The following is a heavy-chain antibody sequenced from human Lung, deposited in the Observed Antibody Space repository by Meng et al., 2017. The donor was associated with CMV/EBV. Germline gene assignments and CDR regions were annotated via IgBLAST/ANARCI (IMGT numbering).Heavy chain of an antibody. J-gene: IGHJ1*01. CDR1: GGSISNYY. CDR2: IYYTGST. V-gene: IGHV4-59*01. D-gene: IGHD3-10*01. CDR3: AATALVRGVRGTYFQH. Sequence: SETXSLTCTVSGGSISNYYWSWIRQPPGKGLEWIGYIYYTGSTNSNPSLKSRVTISIDTSKNQFSLKLISVTAADTAMYYCAATALVRGVRGTYFQHWGQGXLVTVPQ.